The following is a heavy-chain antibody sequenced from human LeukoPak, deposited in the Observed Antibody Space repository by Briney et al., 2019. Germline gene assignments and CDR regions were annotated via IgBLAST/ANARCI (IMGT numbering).Heavy chain of an antibody. CDR2: IYTSRSA. V-gene: IGHV4-61*02. D-gene: IGHD3-10*01. CDR3: ASWFRRYFDY. CDR1: GGSISSGSYY. J-gene: IGHJ4*02. Sequence: SQTLSLTCTVSGGSISSGSYYCSWILQPAGKGLEWIGRIYTSRSANYNPSLKSRVTISVDTSKNQFSLKLSSVTAADTAVYYCASWFRRYFDYWGQGTLVTVSS.